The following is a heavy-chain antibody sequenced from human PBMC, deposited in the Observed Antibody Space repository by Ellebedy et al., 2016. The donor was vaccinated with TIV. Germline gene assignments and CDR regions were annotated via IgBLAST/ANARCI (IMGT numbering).Heavy chain of an antibody. J-gene: IGHJ4*02. CDR1: GGSISDYY. CDR2: IYYSGST. Sequence: MPSETLSLTCTVSGGSISDYYWSWIRQPPGKGLEWIGYIYYSGSTNYKPSLKSRVTISVDTSKNQFSLKLSSVTAADTAVYYCASGGNSFDYWGQGTLVTVSS. V-gene: IGHV4-59*01. D-gene: IGHD4-23*01. CDR3: ASGGNSFDY.